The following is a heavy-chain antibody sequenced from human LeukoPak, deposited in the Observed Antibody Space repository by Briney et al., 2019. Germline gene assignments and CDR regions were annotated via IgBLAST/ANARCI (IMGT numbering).Heavy chain of an antibody. V-gene: IGHV4-59*01. D-gene: IGHD1-14*01. CDR1: GGSISSYY. Sequence: SETLSLTCTVSGGSISSYYWSWIRQPPGKGLEWIGYIYYSVSSNYNPSLKSRVTISVDTPKNQFSLKLSSVTAADTAVYYCATISRNYYYYMDVWGKGTTVTVSS. CDR3: ATISRNYYYYMDV. J-gene: IGHJ6*03. CDR2: IYYSVSS.